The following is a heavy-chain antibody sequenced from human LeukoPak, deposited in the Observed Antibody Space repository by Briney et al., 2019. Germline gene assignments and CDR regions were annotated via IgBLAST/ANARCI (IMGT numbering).Heavy chain of an antibody. D-gene: IGHD6-19*01. CDR2: IYYSGST. CDR1: GGSISSGGYY. J-gene: IGHJ4*02. Sequence: PSQTLSLTCTVSGGSISSGGYYWSWIRQPPGKGLEWIGYIYYSGSTYYNPSLKSRVTISVDTSKNQFSLKLSSVTAADTAVYYCAREWLVLRGRGYFDYWGQGTLVTVSS. V-gene: IGHV4-30-4*08. CDR3: AREWLVLRGRGYFDY.